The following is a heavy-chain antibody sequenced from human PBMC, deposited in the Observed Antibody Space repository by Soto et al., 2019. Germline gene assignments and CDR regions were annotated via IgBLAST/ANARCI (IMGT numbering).Heavy chain of an antibody. Sequence: QVQLVESGGGVVQPGRSLRLSCAASGLTFSSYGMHWVRQAPGKGLEWVAVISHDGSTKYYADSVRGRFTISRDNSNNPLYLQMDSLRPEDTALYYCAKPFQRSGYYYDFWYFEVWGRGTLVTVSS. CDR1: GLTFSSYG. D-gene: IGHD3-22*01. J-gene: IGHJ2*01. CDR2: ISHDGSTK. V-gene: IGHV3-30*18. CDR3: AKPFQRSGYYYDFWYFEV.